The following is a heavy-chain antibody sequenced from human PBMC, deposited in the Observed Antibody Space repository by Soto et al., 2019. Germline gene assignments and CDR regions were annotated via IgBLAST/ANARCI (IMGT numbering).Heavy chain of an antibody. CDR2: ISGGGGST. V-gene: IGHV3-23*01. CDR3: AKNYDSSGYYYYFDF. J-gene: IGHJ4*02. CDR1: GFTFSTYA. D-gene: IGHD3-22*01. Sequence: GGSLRLSCAASGFTFSTYAMTWVRQAPGKGLEWVSAISGGGGSTYYADAVKGRFTISRDNPKNTQYLQMNSLRAEDTAVYYCAKNYDSSGYYYYFDFWGQGTLVTVSS.